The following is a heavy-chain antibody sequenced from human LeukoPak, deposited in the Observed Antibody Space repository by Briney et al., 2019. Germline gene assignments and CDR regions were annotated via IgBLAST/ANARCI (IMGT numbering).Heavy chain of an antibody. Sequence: XGSLRLSCAASGFTLSSYAMSWVRQAPGKGLEWVSTISVSGNTYHADSVKGRFTISRDSSKNTLYLQMNRLRAEDAAVYYCAKAPVTTCSGAYCYPFDYWGQGTLVTVSS. CDR3: AKAPVTTCSGAYCYPFDY. CDR2: ISVSGNT. J-gene: IGHJ4*02. V-gene: IGHV3-23*01. CDR1: GFTLSSYA. D-gene: IGHD2-21*01.